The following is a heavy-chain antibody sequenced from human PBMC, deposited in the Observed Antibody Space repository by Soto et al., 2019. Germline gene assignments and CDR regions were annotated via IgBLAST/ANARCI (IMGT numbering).Heavy chain of an antibody. V-gene: IGHV3-23*01. Sequence: EVQLLESGGGLVQPGGSLRLSCAASGFTFSSYSMSWVRQAPGKGLEWVSGISGSGGSTYYADSVKGRFTISRDNSKNTLYLQMNRLRDEDTAVYYCAKDRYCSGGSCYFDYWGQGPLVTVSS. CDR1: GFTFSSYS. J-gene: IGHJ4*02. D-gene: IGHD2-15*01. CDR2: ISGSGGST. CDR3: AKDRYCSGGSCYFDY.